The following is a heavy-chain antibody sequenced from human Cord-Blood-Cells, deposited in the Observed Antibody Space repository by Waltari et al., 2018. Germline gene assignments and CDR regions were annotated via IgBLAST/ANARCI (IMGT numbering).Heavy chain of an antibody. CDR3: TSQDTNDAFDI. V-gene: IGHV3-49*02. J-gene: IGHJ3*02. CDR2: IRSHAYGGTT. D-gene: IGHD5-18*01. Sequence: PGKGLAWVGFIRSHAYGGTTEDAASVKGRFTISRDDSKSIAYLQMNSLKTEDTAVYYCTSQDTNDAFDIWGQGTMVTVSS.